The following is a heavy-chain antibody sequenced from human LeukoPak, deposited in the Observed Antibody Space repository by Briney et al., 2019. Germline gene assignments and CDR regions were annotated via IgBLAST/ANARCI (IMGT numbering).Heavy chain of an antibody. CDR2: IYYSGST. CDR1: GGSISSYY. J-gene: IGHJ6*02. CDR3: ARAVEMATIDYYGMDV. Sequence: SETLSLTCTVSGGSISSYYWSWIRQPPGKGLEWIGYIYYSGSTNYNPSLMSRVTISVDTSKNQFSLKLSSVTAADTAVYYCARAVEMATIDYYGMDVWGQGTTVTVSS. D-gene: IGHD5-24*01. V-gene: IGHV4-59*08.